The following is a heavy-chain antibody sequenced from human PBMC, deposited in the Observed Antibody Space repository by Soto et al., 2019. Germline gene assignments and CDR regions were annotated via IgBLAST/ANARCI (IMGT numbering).Heavy chain of an antibody. V-gene: IGHV3-21*01. CDR2: ISSSSSYI. Sequence: GGSLRLSCAASGFTFSSYSMNWVRQAPGKGLEWVSSISSSSSYIYYADSVKGRFTISRDNAKNSLYLQMNSLRAEDTAVYYCARSTAGTRRTFDYWGQGTLVTVSS. CDR3: ARSTAGTRRTFDY. CDR1: GFTFSSYS. D-gene: IGHD6-13*01. J-gene: IGHJ4*02.